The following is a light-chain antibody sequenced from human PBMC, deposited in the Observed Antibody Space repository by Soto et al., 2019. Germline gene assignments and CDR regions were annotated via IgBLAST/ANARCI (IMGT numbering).Light chain of an antibody. J-gene: IGLJ1*01. CDR2: EVS. Sequence: APTHPSSVRGSPGQPITISRTGTISDVGGYNYVSWYQQHPGKAPKLMVYEVSNRPSGVSYRFSGSKSGNTASLTISGLQAEVEADYCCSSYTTRSSSVFGTGTKVTVL. CDR3: SSYTTRSSSV. V-gene: IGLV2-14*01. CDR1: ISDVGGYNY.